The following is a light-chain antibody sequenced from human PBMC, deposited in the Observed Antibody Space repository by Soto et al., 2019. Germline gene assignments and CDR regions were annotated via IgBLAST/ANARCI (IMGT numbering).Light chain of an antibody. CDR3: QQYYTSFT. CDR2: STS. V-gene: IGKV3-20*01. J-gene: IGKJ3*01. Sequence: EIVLTQSPDTLSLSPGERATLSCRASQTFSSGYVAWYQQKPGQAPRLLIHSTSTRATGIPDRFSGSGSGTDFTLTISRLQPEDFAVYYCQQYYTSFTFGPGTKVEIK. CDR1: QTFSSGY.